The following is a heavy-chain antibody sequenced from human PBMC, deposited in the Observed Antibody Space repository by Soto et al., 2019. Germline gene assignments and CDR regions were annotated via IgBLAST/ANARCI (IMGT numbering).Heavy chain of an antibody. CDR3: ARDRSTGFWSGYWND. D-gene: IGHD3-3*01. CDR1: GGTFSSYA. Sequence: SVKVSCKASGGTFSSYAISWVRQAPGQGLEWMGGIIPIFGTANYAQKFQGRVTITADESTSTAYMELSSLRSEDTAVYYCARDRSTGFWSGYWNDWGQGTLVTVSS. CDR2: IIPIFGTA. J-gene: IGHJ4*02. V-gene: IGHV1-69*13.